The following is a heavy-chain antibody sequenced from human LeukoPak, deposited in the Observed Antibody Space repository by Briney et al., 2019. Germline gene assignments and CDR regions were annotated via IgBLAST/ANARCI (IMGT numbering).Heavy chain of an antibody. V-gene: IGHV3-33*01. CDR3: ARGPIMVRGVTLDY. Sequence: GGSLRLSCAASGFTFSSYGMHWVRQAPGKGLEWVAVIWYDGSNKYYADSVKGRFTISRDNSKNTLYLQMNSLRAEDTAVYYCARGPIMVRGVTLDYWGQGTLVTVSS. D-gene: IGHD3-10*01. J-gene: IGHJ4*02. CDR1: GFTFSSYG. CDR2: IWYDGSNK.